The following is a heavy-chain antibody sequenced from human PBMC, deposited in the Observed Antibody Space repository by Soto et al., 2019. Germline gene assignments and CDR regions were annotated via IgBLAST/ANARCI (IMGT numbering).Heavy chain of an antibody. CDR3: ARVAVSVVAATLGAFDI. CDR1: GGSISSSNW. J-gene: IGHJ3*02. D-gene: IGHD2-15*01. Sequence: QVQLQESGPGLVKPSGTLSLTCAVSGGSISSSNWWSWVRQPPGKGLEWIGEIYHSGSTNYNPSLKSRVTISVDKSKNQSALKLSSVTAADTAVYYCARVAVSVVAATLGAFDIWGQGTMVTVSS. V-gene: IGHV4-4*02. CDR2: IYHSGST.